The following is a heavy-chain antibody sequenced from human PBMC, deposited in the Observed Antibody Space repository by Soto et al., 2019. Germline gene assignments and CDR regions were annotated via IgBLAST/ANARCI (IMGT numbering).Heavy chain of an antibody. CDR2: ISGSGDST. CDR3: AKARGQVDNWNYWYFHL. CDR1: GFTFSSYA. J-gene: IGHJ2*01. D-gene: IGHD1-20*01. V-gene: IGHV3-23*01. Sequence: EVQLLASGGGLVQPGGSLRLSCAASGFTFSSYAMSWVRQAPGKGLEWVSAISGSGDSTYYADSVKCRFTISRDNSKNTLYLQMNSLRAEDTAAYYCAKARGQVDNWNYWYFHLWGRGTLVTVSS.